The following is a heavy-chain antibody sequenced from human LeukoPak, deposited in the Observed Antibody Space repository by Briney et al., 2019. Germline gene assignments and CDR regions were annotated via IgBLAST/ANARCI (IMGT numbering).Heavy chain of an antibody. CDR3: AKDPNYYRSGSYYTFFDY. CDR1: GSTFSSYG. Sequence: GGSLRLSCAASGSTFSSYGMHWVRQAPGKGLEWVTFISYNGSDKYYTDSVKGRFTISRDNSKNTLYLQMNSLRAEDTAVYYCAKDPNYYRSGSYYTFFDYWGQGTLVTVSS. V-gene: IGHV3-30*18. CDR2: ISYNGSDK. D-gene: IGHD3-10*01. J-gene: IGHJ4*02.